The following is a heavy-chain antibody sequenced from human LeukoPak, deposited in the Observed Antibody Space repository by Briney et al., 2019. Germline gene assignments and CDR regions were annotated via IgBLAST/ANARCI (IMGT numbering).Heavy chain of an antibody. V-gene: IGHV3-21*01. D-gene: IGHD5-12*01. CDR1: GFTFSRYS. CDR2: ISSSSTSI. J-gene: IGHJ4*02. Sequence: PGGSLRLSCAASGFTFSRYSMNWVRQAPGKGLEWVSYISSSSTSIYYADSLKGRFTISRDNAKNSLFLQMNSLRAEDTAVYYCARDLRGYSGDYAFDSWGQGRLVTVSS. CDR3: ARDLRGYSGDYAFDS.